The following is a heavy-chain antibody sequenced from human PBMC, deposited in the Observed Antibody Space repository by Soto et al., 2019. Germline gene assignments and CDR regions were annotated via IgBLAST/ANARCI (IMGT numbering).Heavy chain of an antibody. Sequence: PSETLPLTRTVSGVSISSGDYYWSWIRQPPGKGLEWIGYIYYSGSTYYNPSLKSRVTISVDTSKNQFSLKLSSVTAADTAVYYCARDDLPGYYDSSGYYGSYYYGMDVWGQGPTVTVS. J-gene: IGHJ6*02. D-gene: IGHD3-22*01. CDR3: ARDDLPGYYDSSGYYGSYYYGMDV. CDR1: GVSISSGDYY. V-gene: IGHV4-30-4*01. CDR2: IYYSGST.